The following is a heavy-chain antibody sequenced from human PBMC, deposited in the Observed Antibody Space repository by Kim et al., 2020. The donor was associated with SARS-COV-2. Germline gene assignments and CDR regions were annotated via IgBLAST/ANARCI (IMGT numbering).Heavy chain of an antibody. Sequence: GGSLRLSCAASGFTFSSYSMNWVRQAPGKGLEWVSSISSSSSYIYYADSVKGRFTISRDNAKNSLYLQMNSLRAEDTAVYYCARDRRHTGVYFDCLFSVGGEEYFQHWGQGTLVTVSS. CDR1: GFTFSSYS. CDR2: ISSSSSYI. D-gene: IGHD3-9*01. V-gene: IGHV3-21*01. J-gene: IGHJ1*01. CDR3: ARDRRHTGVYFDCLFSVGGEEYFQH.